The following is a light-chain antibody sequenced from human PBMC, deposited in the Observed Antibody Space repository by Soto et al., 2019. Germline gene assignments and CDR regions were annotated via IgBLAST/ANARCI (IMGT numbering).Light chain of an antibody. CDR1: QSALFSSSNKNY. CDR3: QQYFSIPMFT. J-gene: IGKJ2*01. V-gene: IGKV4-1*01. CDR2: WAS. Sequence: DIVLTQSPDSLAVSLGETATINCKTSQSALFSSSNKNYIAWYQRRPGQPLKLLFYWASTRASGVPDRFSASGSGTAFTLTISSLQPEDAAIYYCQQYFSIPMFTFAQGTKPQIK.